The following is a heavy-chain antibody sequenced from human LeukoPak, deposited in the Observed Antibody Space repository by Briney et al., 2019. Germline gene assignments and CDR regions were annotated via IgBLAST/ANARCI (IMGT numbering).Heavy chain of an antibody. CDR3: ARSKISYYYYGMDD. CDR1: GYTFTGYY. J-gene: IGHJ6*02. Sequence: GASVKVSCKASGYTFTGYYMHWVRQAPGQGLEWMGWINPNSGGTNYAQKFQGRVTMTRDTSISTAYMELSRLRSDDTAVYYCARSKISYYYYGMDDWGQGTTVTVSS. D-gene: IGHD4-11*01. CDR2: INPNSGGT. V-gene: IGHV1-2*02.